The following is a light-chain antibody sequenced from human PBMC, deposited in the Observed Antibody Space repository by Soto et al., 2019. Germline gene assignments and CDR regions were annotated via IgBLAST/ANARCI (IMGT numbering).Light chain of an antibody. V-gene: IGLV2-14*01. CDR3: FSYTSSGNYV. CDR1: SSDVGGYNY. CDR2: DVT. Sequence: QSALTQPASVSGSPGQSITISCTGTSSDVGGYNYVSWYQQYPGNAPKLMIYDVTNRPSGVSNRFSGSKSGNTASLTISGLQAEDEADYYCFSYTSSGNYVFGTGTKLTVL. J-gene: IGLJ1*01.